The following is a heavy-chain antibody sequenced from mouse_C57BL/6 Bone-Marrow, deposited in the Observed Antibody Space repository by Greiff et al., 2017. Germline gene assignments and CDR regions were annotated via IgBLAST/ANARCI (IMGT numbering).Heavy chain of an antibody. CDR3: ARGGTRDYCDY. CDR2: INPNNGGT. J-gene: IGHJ2*01. D-gene: IGHD3-3*01. Sequence: EVQLQQSGPELVKPGASVKISCKASGYTFTDYYMNWVKQSHGKSLEWIGDINPNNGGTSYNQKFKGKATLTVDKSSSTAYMELRSLTSEDSAVYYCARGGTRDYCDYWGQGTTLTVSS. CDR1: GYTFTDYY. V-gene: IGHV1-26*01.